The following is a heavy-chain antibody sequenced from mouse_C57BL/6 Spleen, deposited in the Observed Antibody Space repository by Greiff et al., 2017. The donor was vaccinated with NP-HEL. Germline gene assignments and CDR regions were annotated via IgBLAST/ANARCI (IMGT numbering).Heavy chain of an antibody. CDR2: ISSGSSTI. D-gene: IGHD2-1*01. J-gene: IGHJ4*01. V-gene: IGHV5-17*01. CDR1: GFTFSDYG. Sequence: EVMLVESGGGLVKPGGSLKLSCAASGFTFSDYGMHWVRQAPEKGLEWVAYISSGSSTIYYADTVKGRFTISRDNAKNTLFLQMTSLRSEDTAMYYCARRDGNYFMDYWGQGTSVTVSS. CDR3: ARRDGNYFMDY.